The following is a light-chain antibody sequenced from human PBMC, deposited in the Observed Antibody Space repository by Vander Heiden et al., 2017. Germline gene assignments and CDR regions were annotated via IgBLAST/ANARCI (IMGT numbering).Light chain of an antibody. J-gene: IGLJ2*01. CDR1: KLGDKY. Sequence: SYELTQPPSVSVSPGQTASITCSGDKLGDKYACWYQQKPGQSPVRGSYQDSKRPSGIPERVSGANSAKTENLNISGTQAMDEADYYCQAWDSSTPVFGGGTKMTVL. CDR3: QAWDSSTPV. CDR2: QDS. V-gene: IGLV3-1*01.